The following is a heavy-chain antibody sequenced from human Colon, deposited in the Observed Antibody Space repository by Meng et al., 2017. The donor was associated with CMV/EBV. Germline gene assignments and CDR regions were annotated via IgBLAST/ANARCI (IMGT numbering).Heavy chain of an antibody. CDR1: GFTFSSYE. D-gene: IGHD3-10*01. J-gene: IGHJ6*02. CDR3: ARDLKVRGAGTSRGMDV. Sequence: GGSLRLSCAASGFTFSSYEMNWVRQAPGKGLEWVASIKHDGSEQYYVDSVKGRFTISRDTARNSVYLQMNSLRAEDTAVYYCARDLKVRGAGTSRGMDVWGQGTTVTVSS. CDR2: IKHDGSEQ. V-gene: IGHV3-7*01.